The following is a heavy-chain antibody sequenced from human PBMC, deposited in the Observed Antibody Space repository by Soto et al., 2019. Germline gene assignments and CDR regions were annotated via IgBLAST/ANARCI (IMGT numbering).Heavy chain of an antibody. CDR1: GGSISSYY. Sequence: SEAVSRTCAVFGGSISSYYWSWIRQPAGKGLEWIGRIYTSGSTNYNPSLKSRVTMSVDTSKNQFSLKLSSVTAADTAVYYCYSTGYSSSWYLSRYYYYYGMDVWGQGTTVTVSS. V-gene: IGHV4-4*07. J-gene: IGHJ6*02. CDR2: IYTSGST. D-gene: IGHD6-13*01. CDR3: YSTGYSSSWYLSRYYYYYGMDV.